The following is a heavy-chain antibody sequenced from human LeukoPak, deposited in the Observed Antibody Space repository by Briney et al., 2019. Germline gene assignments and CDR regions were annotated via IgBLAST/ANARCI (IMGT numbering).Heavy chain of an antibody. CDR2: INPNSGGT. V-gene: IGHV1-2*02. D-gene: IGHD2-21*02. CDR1: GYTFTGYY. Sequence: GASVKVSCKASGYTFTGYYMHWVRQAPGQGLEWMGWINPNSGGTNYAQKFQGRVTMTRDTSISTAYMELSRLRSDDTAVYYCARSPAYCGGDCLGDYWGQETLVTVSS. J-gene: IGHJ4*02. CDR3: ARSPAYCGGDCLGDY.